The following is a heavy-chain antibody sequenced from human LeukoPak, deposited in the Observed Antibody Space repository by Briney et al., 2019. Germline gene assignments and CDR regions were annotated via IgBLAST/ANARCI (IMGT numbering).Heavy chain of an antibody. D-gene: IGHD3-9*01. CDR1: GFTFSSYG. J-gene: IGHJ4*02. CDR2: IRYDGSNK. V-gene: IGHV3-30*02. Sequence: GGSLRLSCAASGFTFSSYGMHWVRQAPGKGLEWVAFIRYDGSNKYYADSVKGRFTISRDNSKNTLYLQMNSLRAEDTAVYYCAKDRYFDWFIFDYWGQGTLVTVSS. CDR3: AKDRYFDWFIFDY.